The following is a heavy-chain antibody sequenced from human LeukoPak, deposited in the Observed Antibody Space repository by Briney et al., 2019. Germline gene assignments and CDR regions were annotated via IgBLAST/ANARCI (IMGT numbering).Heavy chain of an antibody. CDR1: GFTFSSYW. V-gene: IGHV3-7*05. CDR3: ARARSGYCFDY. CDR2: IQQDGGEK. J-gene: IGHJ4*02. Sequence: GGSLRLSCAASGFTFSSYWMSWVRQAPGKGLKWVANIQQDGGEKYYVDSVKGRFTISRDNAKNSLYLQMNSLRVEDTAVYYCARARSGYCFDYWGQGTLVTVSS. D-gene: IGHD7-27*01.